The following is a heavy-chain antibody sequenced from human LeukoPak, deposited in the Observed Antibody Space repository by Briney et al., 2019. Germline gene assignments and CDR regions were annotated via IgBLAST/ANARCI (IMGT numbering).Heavy chain of an antibody. J-gene: IGHJ5*02. CDR3: ARSIAAAGTFGWFDP. V-gene: IGHV1-2*02. D-gene: IGHD6-13*01. CDR1: GYTFTGYY. CDR2: INPNSGGT. Sequence: ASVKVSRKASGYTFTGYYMHWVRQAPGQGLEWMGWINPNSGGTNYAQKFQGRVTMTRDTSISTAYMELSRLRSDDTAVYYCARSIAAAGTFGWFDPWGQGTLVTVSS.